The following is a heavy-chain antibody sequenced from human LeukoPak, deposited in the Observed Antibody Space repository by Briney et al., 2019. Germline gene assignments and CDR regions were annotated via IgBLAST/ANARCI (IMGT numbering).Heavy chain of an antibody. J-gene: IGHJ4*02. V-gene: IGHV1-69*04. D-gene: IGHD6-6*01. CDR1: GDTFSSYS. CDR3: ARVGDSSSGSAAFDY. CDR2: IIPILGIA. Sequence: ASVKVSCKASGDTFSSYSISWVRQAPGQGLEWMGRIIPILGIANYAQKFQGRVTITADKSTSTAYMELSSLRSEDTAVYYCARVGDSSSGSAAFDYWGQGTLVTVSS.